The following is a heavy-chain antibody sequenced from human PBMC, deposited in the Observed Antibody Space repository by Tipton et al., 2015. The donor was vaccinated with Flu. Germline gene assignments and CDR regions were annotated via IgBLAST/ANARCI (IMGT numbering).Heavy chain of an antibody. J-gene: IGHJ5*02. CDR1: GYSIRSGYY. Sequence: LRLSCAVSGYSIRSGYYWDWIRQPPGKGLEWIGTIYYSGSTYYNPSHRSRVTISVDTSKNQFSLRLSSVTAADTAVYYCARTYGPLNWFDPWGQGNLVTVSS. CDR3: ARTYGPLNWFDP. V-gene: IGHV4-38-2*01. CDR2: IYYSGST. D-gene: IGHD3-10*01.